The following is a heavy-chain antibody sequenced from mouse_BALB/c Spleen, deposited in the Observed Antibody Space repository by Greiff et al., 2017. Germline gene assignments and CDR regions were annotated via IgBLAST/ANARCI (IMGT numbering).Heavy chain of an antibody. V-gene: IGHV1S81*02. J-gene: IGHJ4*01. Sequence: VQLQQSGAELVKPGASVKLSCKASGYTFTSYYMYWVKQRPGQGLEWIGEINPSNGGTNFNEKFKSKATLTVDKSSSTGYMQLSSLTSEDSAVYYCTRVDYWGQGTSVTVSS. CDR2: INPSNGGT. CDR3: TRVDY. CDR1: GYTFTSYY.